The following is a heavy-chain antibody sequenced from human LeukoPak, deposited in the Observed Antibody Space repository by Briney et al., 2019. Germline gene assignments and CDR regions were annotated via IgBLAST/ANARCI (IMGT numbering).Heavy chain of an antibody. CDR2: IGSSGTII. Sequence: GGSLRLSCAASGFTFSDYYMSWIRQAPGKGLDWVSYIGSSGTIIYYADSVKGRFTISRDNAKNSLYLQMNSLRAEDTAIYYCARARGGGNSVVFDHWGQGILVTVSS. D-gene: IGHD4-23*01. J-gene: IGHJ4*02. CDR1: GFTFSDYY. CDR3: ARARGGGNSVVFDH. V-gene: IGHV3-11*01.